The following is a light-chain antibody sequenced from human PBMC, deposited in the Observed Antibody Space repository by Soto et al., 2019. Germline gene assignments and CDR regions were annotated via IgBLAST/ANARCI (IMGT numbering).Light chain of an antibody. CDR2: EAS. CDR3: SLYTSENTYV. J-gene: IGLJ1*01. Sequence: QSVLTQPPSVSGSPGQSVTISCTGTSTDFVTYNRVSWYQQPPGTAPKLIVYEASNRPSGVPDRFSGSKSGNTASLTISGLQAADEADYYCSLYTSENTYVFGTATKV. V-gene: IGLV2-18*01. CDR1: STDFVTYNR.